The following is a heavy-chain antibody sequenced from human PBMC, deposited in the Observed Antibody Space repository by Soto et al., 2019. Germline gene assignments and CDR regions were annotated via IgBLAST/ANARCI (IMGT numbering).Heavy chain of an antibody. J-gene: IGHJ4*02. Sequence: QVQLQESGPGLVKPSQTLSLTCTVSGGSISRGGYYWSWIRQHPGKGLEWIGYIYYSGSTYYNPSLKSRVTISVDTSKNQFSLKLSSVTAADTAVYYCARGAVGVTNGYYFDYWGQGTLVTVSS. D-gene: IGHD1-26*01. CDR1: GGSISRGGYY. CDR2: IYYSGST. V-gene: IGHV4-31*03. CDR3: ARGAVGVTNGYYFDY.